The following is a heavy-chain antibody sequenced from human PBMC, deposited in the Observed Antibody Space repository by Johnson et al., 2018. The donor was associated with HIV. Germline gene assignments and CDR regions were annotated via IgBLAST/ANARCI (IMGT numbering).Heavy chain of an antibody. V-gene: IGHV3-30*18. CDR3: AKDELYDMLTGHYSPLFDI. D-gene: IGHD3-9*01. CDR2: ISYDGSNK. J-gene: IGHJ3*02. Sequence: QMLLVESGGGVVQPGRSLRLSCAASGFTFSSYGMHWVRQAPGKGLEWVAVISYDGSNKYYADSVKGRFTISRDNSKNTLYLQMNSLRAEDTAVYYCAKDELYDMLTGHYSPLFDIWGQGTMVTVSS. CDR1: GFTFSSYG.